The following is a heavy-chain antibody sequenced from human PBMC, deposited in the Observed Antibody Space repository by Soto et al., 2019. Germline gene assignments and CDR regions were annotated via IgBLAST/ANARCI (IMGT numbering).Heavy chain of an antibody. J-gene: IGHJ4*02. CDR3: ARLYYDFWSGDDY. CDR2: ISSSSSTI. V-gene: IGHV3-48*01. Sequence: EVQLVESGGGLVQPGGSLRLSCAASGFTFSSYSMNWVHQAPGKGLEWVSYISSSSSTIYYADSVKGRFTISRDNAKNSLYLQMNSLRAEDTAVYYCARLYYDFWSGDDYWGQGTLVTVSS. CDR1: GFTFSSYS. D-gene: IGHD3-3*01.